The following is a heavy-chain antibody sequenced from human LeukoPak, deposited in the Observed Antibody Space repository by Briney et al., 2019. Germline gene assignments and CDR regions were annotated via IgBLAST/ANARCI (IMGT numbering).Heavy chain of an antibody. Sequence: PSETLSLTCTVSGGSIRSSDYYWCWIRQSAGKGLEWIGRVHANGRTYYNPSLKSRLTLSLDASESQLSLKLSSVTAADTALYYCARGRPYGDYFDYWGQGARVTASS. CDR3: ARGRPYGDYFDY. D-gene: IGHD4-17*01. V-gene: IGHV4-61*02. CDR1: GGSIRSSDYY. CDR2: VHANGRT. J-gene: IGHJ4*02.